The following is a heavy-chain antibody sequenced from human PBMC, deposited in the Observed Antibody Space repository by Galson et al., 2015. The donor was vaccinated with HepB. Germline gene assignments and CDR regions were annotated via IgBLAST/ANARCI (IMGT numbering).Heavy chain of an antibody. CDR3: ARDRLGDYSMDV. CDR1: GFTFARYS. D-gene: IGHD3-16*01. CDR2: ISSSSSAI. J-gene: IGHJ6*02. Sequence: SLRLSCAASGFTFARYSINWVRQAPGKGLEWLSYISSSSSAIYYADSVKGRFTISRDSDKNSMYLQMNSLRCEDTAVYYCARDRLGDYSMDVWGQGTAVTVSS. V-gene: IGHV3-48*01.